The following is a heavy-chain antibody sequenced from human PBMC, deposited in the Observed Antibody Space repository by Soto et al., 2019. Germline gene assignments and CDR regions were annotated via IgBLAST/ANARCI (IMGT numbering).Heavy chain of an antibody. J-gene: IGHJ3*02. D-gene: IGHD2-15*01. CDR3: AHSTRTIDAFDI. CDR2: IYWDDDK. Sequence: QITLKESGPTLVKPTQTLTLTCTFSGFSLSTSGVGVGWIRQPPGKALEWLALIYWDDDKRYSPSLKSRLTITKDPSKNPVVLKMTNMDPVDTATYYCAHSTRTIDAFDIWGQGTMVTVSS. V-gene: IGHV2-5*02. CDR1: GFSLSTSGVG.